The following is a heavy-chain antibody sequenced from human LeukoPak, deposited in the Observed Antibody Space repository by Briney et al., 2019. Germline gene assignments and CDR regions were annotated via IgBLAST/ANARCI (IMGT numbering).Heavy chain of an antibody. J-gene: IGHJ5*02. CDR3: AREGYDFWSGYYHSFWFDP. CDR2: MNPNSGNT. Sequence: ASVKVSCKASGYTFTSYDINWVRQATGQGLEWMGWMNPNSGNTGYAQKFQGRVTMTRNTSISTAYMELSSLRSEDTAVYYCAREGYDFWSGYYHSFWFDPWGQGTLVTVSS. V-gene: IGHV1-8*01. D-gene: IGHD3-3*01. CDR1: GYTFTSYD.